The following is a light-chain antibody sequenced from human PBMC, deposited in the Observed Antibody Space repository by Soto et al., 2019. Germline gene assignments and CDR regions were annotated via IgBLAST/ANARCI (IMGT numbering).Light chain of an antibody. V-gene: IGLV2-8*01. CDR3: TSFADPSDWV. CDR2: EVD. Sequence: QSVLTQPPSASGSPGQSVTISCTGTSSDVGEYNRVSWYLHHPGKAPKLILYEVDKRPSGVPDRFSGSKSGNTASLTVSELQAEDEADYYCTSFADPSDWVFGTGTKVTVL. CDR1: SSDVGEYNR. J-gene: IGLJ1*01.